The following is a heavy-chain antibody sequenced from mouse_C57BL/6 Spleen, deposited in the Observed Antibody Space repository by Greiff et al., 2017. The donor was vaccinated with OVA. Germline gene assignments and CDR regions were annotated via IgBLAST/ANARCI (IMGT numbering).Heavy chain of an antibody. CDR3: ARFHPHTTAKGY. Sequence: QVQLQQSGAELVKPGASVKLSCKASGYTFTSYWMQWVKQRPGQGLEWIGEIDPSDSYTNYNQKFKGKATLTVDTSSSTAYMQLSSLTSEDSAVYYCARFHPHTTAKGYWGQGTTLTVSS. CDR1: GYTFTSYW. J-gene: IGHJ2*01. CDR2: IDPSDSYT. D-gene: IGHD1-2*01. V-gene: IGHV1-50*01.